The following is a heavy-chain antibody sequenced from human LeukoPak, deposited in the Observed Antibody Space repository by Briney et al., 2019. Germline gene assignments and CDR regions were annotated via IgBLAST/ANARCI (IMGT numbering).Heavy chain of an antibody. Sequence: QSGGSLRLSCAASGFTFSSYAMSWVRQAPGKGLGWVSGISWNSGSIGYADSVKGRFTISRDNAKNSLYLQMNSLRAEDTALYYCAKDIIPTPFSSGWFLPANAFDIWGQGTMVTVSS. V-gene: IGHV3-9*01. J-gene: IGHJ3*02. CDR3: AKDIIPTPFSSGWFLPANAFDI. CDR2: ISWNSGSI. CDR1: GFTFSSYA. D-gene: IGHD6-19*01.